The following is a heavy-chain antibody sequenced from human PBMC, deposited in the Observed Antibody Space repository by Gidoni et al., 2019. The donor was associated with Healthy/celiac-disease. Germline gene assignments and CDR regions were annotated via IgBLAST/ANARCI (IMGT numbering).Heavy chain of an antibody. CDR2: IWYDGSNK. V-gene: IGHV3-33*01. CDR3: AREIVDIVVVPAAWRAFDI. D-gene: IGHD2-2*03. Sequence: QVQLVESGGGVVQPGRSLRLSCAASGFTFSSYGMHWVRQAPGKGLEWVAVIWYDGSNKYYADSVKGRFTISRDNSKNTLYLQMNSLRAEDTAVYYCAREIVDIVVVPAAWRAFDIWGQGTMVTVSS. CDR1: GFTFSSYG. J-gene: IGHJ3*02.